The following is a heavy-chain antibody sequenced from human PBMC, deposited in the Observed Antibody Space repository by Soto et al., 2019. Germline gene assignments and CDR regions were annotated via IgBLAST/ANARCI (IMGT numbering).Heavy chain of an antibody. CDR1: GCSIGIGEY. D-gene: IGHD6-13*01. J-gene: IGHJ4*02. CDR3: ACSSSWYRFDY. CDR2: IYHSGSA. Sequence: ETRALCCVVSGCSIGIGEYWCRIRQAPGKGLEWIGSIYHSGSAYYNPSLKSRVTISVDTSKNQFSLKLSSVTAADTAVYYCACSSSWYRFDYWRQGTLVIVSS. V-gene: IGHV4-38-2*01.